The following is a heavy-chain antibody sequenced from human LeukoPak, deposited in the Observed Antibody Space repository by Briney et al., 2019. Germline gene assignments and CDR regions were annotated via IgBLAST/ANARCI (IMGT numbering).Heavy chain of an antibody. CDR3: ARVYSFGSEALPRRNWFDP. CDR1: GGSFHGYY. V-gene: IGHV4-34*01. Sequence: SETQSLTCNVSGGSFHGYYWSWIRQTPEKGLEWIGEINDSGITNFNPSLKSRITMSVDTSKKQFSLILRSVTAADTALFYCARVYSFGSEALPRRNWFDPWGQGTRVIVSS. D-gene: IGHD3-16*01. CDR2: INDSGIT. J-gene: IGHJ5*02.